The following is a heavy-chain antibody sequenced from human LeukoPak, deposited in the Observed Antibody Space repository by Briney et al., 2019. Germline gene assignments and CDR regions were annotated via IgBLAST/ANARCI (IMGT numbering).Heavy chain of an antibody. J-gene: IGHJ4*02. D-gene: IGHD3-10*01. CDR3: ARRGGSGRSFDY. CDR2: IYSSGST. V-gene: IGHV4-39*01. Sequence: SETLSLTCTVSGGSISSSSYYWGWIRQPPGKGLEWIGSIYSSGSTYYNPSLKSRVTISADTSKNQFSLNLSSVPASDTAVYYCARRGGSGRSFDYWGQGTLVTVSS. CDR1: GGSISSSSYY.